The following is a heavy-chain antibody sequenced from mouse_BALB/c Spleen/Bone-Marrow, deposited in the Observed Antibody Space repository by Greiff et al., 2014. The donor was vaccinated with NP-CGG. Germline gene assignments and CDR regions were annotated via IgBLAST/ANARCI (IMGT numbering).Heavy chain of an antibody. V-gene: IGHV1-77*01. J-gene: IGHJ4*01. CDR1: GYTYTDYV. D-gene: IGHD2-1*01. CDR2: TDPGRGSS. CDR3: ARDGNYAVLDY. Sequence: VQLQQSGPELVKPGASVKMSRKASGYTYTDYVISWVKQRTGQGLEWIGETDPGRGSSFYNEKFKANATLTADKSANTAYMQLSSLTSEDSAVYFCARDGNYAVLDYWGQGTSVTVSS.